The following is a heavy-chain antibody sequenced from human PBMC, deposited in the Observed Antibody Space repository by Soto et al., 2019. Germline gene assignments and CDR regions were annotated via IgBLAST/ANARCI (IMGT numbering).Heavy chain of an antibody. D-gene: IGHD3-22*01. CDR1: GGSISSYY. J-gene: IGHJ4*02. V-gene: IGHV4-4*07. CDR3: ARDCYDSSGYYYAFDY. CDR2: IYTSGST. Sequence: TLSLTCTVSGGSISSYYWSWIRQPAGKGLEWIGRIYTSGSTNYNPSLKSRVTMSVDTSKNQFSLKLSSVTAADTAVYYCARDCYDSSGYYYAFDYWGQGTLVTVSS.